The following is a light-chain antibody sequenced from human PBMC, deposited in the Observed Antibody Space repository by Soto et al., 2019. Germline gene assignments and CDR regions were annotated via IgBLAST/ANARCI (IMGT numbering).Light chain of an antibody. J-gene: IGKJ4*01. CDR3: QQYNVYSGLS. CDR1: QSISNR. CDR2: DAS. Sequence: DIEMTQSPSTLSASVGDRVTITCRASQSISNRLAWYQQKPGKAPKFLIFDASNLKSGVPSRFSGSGSGTEFTLTISSLQSDDFATYSCQQYNVYSGLSFGGGTKVEIK. V-gene: IGKV1-5*01.